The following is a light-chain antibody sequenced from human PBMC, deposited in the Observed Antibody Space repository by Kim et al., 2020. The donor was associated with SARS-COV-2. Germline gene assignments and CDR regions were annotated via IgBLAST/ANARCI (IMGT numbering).Light chain of an antibody. CDR3: SSYIATKNNKAYV. CDR2: DVS. CDR1: SSDVGGYNF. J-gene: IGLJ1*01. Sequence: QSALTQPASVSGSPGQSITISCTGTSSDVGGYNFVSWYQQNPGKAPNLMIYDVSKRPSGVSNRFSGSKSGNTASLTISGLQAEDEADYYCSSYIATKNNKAYVFGTGTKVTVL. V-gene: IGLV2-14*01.